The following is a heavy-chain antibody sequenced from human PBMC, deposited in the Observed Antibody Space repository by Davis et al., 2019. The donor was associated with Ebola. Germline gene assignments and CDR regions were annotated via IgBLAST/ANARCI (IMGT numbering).Heavy chain of an antibody. Sequence: ASVKVSCKASGYTFTNYDINWVRQATGQGLEWMGWMNPNSGNTGYAQKFQGRITMTRNISISTAYMELSSLRSEDTAVYYCARRVGTRSGFDYWGQGSLVTVSS. D-gene: IGHD1-14*01. CDR3: ARRVGTRSGFDY. J-gene: IGHJ4*02. V-gene: IGHV1-8*01. CDR1: GYTFTNYD. CDR2: MNPNSGNT.